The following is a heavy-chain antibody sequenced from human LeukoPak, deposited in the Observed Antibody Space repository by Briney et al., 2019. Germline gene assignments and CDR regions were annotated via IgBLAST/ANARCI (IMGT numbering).Heavy chain of an antibody. Sequence: ASVKVSCKASGYTFTSYYMHWVRQAPGQGLEWMGLINPTGGGTGYAQKFQGRVTMTRDMSTSTDYMELSSLRSEDTAIYYCARDNSVGDNAWWFDPWGQGTLVTVSS. D-gene: IGHD1-26*01. J-gene: IGHJ5*02. CDR2: INPTGGGT. V-gene: IGHV1-46*01. CDR1: GYTFTSYY. CDR3: ARDNSVGDNAWWFDP.